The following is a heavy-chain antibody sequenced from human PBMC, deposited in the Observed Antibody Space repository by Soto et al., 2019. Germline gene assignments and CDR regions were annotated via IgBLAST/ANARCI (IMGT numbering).Heavy chain of an antibody. V-gene: IGHV3-64*01. CDR3: ARRARPDFYYMDV. J-gene: IGHJ6*03. CDR1: GFTLSGYA. CDR2: ISSNGVGT. Sequence: EVQLAESGGGLAQPGGSLRLSCAASGFTLSGYAMDWVRQAPGKGLEYVSGISSNGVGTYYANSVQGRFTISRDNSKNTVYLQMGSLRPEDMAVYYCARRARPDFYYMDVWGQRDNGHRLL. D-gene: IGHD6-6*01.